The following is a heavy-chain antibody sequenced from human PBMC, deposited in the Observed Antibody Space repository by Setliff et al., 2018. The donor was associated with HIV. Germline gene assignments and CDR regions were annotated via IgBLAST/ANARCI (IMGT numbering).Heavy chain of an antibody. CDR2: ISGHSDSR. CDR1: GYTFTIYG. J-gene: IGHJ4*02. CDR3: ARGRGYNKGGLDH. Sequence: ASVKVSCKASGYTFTIYGITWVRQAPGQGLEWMGWISGHSDSRKYGQKFDGRVTLTMDTSTSTAYMELMKLTPDDTAVYYCARGRGYNKGGLDHWGQGTLVTVPS. D-gene: IGHD5-18*01. V-gene: IGHV1-18*01.